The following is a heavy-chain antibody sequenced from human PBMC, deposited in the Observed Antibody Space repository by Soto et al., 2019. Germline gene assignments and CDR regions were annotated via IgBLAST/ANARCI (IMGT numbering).Heavy chain of an antibody. Sequence: QEQLVQSGAEVKKPGSSVKVSCKAPGDIFRTSAMSWVRQAPGQGLEWMGGIIPLFGMANYAHQFQGRVAITADKSTTTVYLEVSSLTSDDTAAYYCARGSAAALPTGYFDYWGQGTLVTVSS. CDR1: GDIFRTSA. J-gene: IGHJ4*02. CDR3: ARGSAAALPTGYFDY. CDR2: IIPLFGMA. V-gene: IGHV1-69*17. D-gene: IGHD6-25*01.